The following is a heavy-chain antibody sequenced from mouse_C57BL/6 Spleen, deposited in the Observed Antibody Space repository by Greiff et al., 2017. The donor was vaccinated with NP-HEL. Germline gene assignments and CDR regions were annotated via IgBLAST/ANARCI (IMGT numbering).Heavy chain of an antibody. CDR1: GFNIKDSY. CDR3: ASLRHLRPLDY. J-gene: IGHJ2*01. D-gene: IGHD3-2*02. V-gene: IGHV14-2*01. Sequence: EVQLQQSGAELVKPGASVKLSCTASGFNIKDSYMHWVKQRTEQGLEWIGRIDPEDGETKYAPKFQGKATITADTSSNPAYQQPSSLPSEDTAVYFCASLRHLRPLDYWGEGTTLTVSS. CDR2: IDPEDGET.